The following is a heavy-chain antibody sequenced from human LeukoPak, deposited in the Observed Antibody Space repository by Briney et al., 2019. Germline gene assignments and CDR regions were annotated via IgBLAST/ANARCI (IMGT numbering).Heavy chain of an antibody. CDR2: INPSGGST. V-gene: IGHV1-46*01. CDR3: ATLAGGYSYGYYYYYMDV. Sequence: ASVKVSCKASGYTFTSYYMHWVRQAPGQGLEWMGIINPSGGSTSYAQKFQGRVTMTRDMSTSTVYMELSSLRSEDTAVYYCATLAGGYSYGYYYYYMDVWGKGTTVTVSS. CDR1: GYTFTSYY. D-gene: IGHD5-18*01. J-gene: IGHJ6*03.